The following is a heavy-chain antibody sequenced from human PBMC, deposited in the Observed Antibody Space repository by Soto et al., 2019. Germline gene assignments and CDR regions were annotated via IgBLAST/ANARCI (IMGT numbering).Heavy chain of an antibody. CDR2: INHSGST. CDR3: ARGARPFCYTVTRCYYYDCLDV. V-gene: IGHV4-34*01. CDR1: GGSFSGYY. J-gene: IGHJ6*02. D-gene: IGHD4-17*01. Sequence: PSGTLSLTCAVSGGSFSGYYWSWIRQPPGKGLEWVGEINHSGSTNYNPSINSRVTVSVDAPNNLSTLKLSSVTAADTDVYYCARGARPFCYTVTRCYYYDCLDVWGQGTTVTVSS.